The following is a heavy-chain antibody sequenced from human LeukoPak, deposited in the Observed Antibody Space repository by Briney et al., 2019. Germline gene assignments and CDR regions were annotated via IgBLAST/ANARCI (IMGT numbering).Heavy chain of an antibody. Sequence: PSETLSLTCTVSGGSISSSSYYWGWIRQHPGKGLEWIGSIYYSGSTYYNPSLKSRVTISVDTSKNQFSLKLSSVTAADTAVYYCARSRTGPRRYYYYMDVWGKGTTVTISS. J-gene: IGHJ6*03. CDR3: ARSRTGPRRYYYYMDV. CDR1: GGSISSSSYY. V-gene: IGHV4-39*07. CDR2: IYYSGST. D-gene: IGHD1-14*01.